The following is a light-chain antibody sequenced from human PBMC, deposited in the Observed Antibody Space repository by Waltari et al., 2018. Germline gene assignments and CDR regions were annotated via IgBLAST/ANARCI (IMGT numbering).Light chain of an antibody. CDR2: EVN. CDR1: SSDVGGYQY. Sequence: QSALTQPASVSGSPGQSITLSCIGTSSDVGGYQYVSWYQQYPGTPPKLIIYEVNNRPSGVSNRFSGSKSGNTASLTISGLQPEDEAAYFCDSYTSTSSLPYVFGTGTKVTVL. J-gene: IGLJ1*01. CDR3: DSYTSTSSLPYV. V-gene: IGLV2-14*01.